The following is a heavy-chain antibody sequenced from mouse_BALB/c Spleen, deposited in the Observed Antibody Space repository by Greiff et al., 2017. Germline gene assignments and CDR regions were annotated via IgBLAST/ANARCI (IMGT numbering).Heavy chain of an antibody. V-gene: IGHV2-9*02. J-gene: IGHJ3*01. Sequence: QVQLKESGPGLVAPSQSLSITCTVSGFSLTGYGVNWVRQPPGKGLEWLGVIWAGGSTNYNSALMSRLSISKDNSKSQVFLKMNSLQTDDTAMYYCARTGGFAYWGQGTLVTVSA. D-gene: IGHD4-1*01. CDR3: ARTGGFAY. CDR1: GFSLTGYG. CDR2: IWAGGST.